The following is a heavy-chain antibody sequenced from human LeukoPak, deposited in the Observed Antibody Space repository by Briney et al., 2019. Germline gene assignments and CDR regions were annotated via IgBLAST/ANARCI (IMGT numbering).Heavy chain of an antibody. J-gene: IGHJ5*02. CDR2: IRSKAYGGTT. CDR3: TSQKDYYGSGSYWTFDP. Sequence: GGSLRLSCAASGFTFSNYAMSWFRQAPGKGLEWVGFIRSKAYGGTTEYAASVKGRFTISRDDSKSIAYVQMNGLKTEDTAVYYCTSQKDYYGSGSYWTFDPWGQGTLVTVSS. D-gene: IGHD3-10*01. V-gene: IGHV3-49*03. CDR1: GFTFSNYA.